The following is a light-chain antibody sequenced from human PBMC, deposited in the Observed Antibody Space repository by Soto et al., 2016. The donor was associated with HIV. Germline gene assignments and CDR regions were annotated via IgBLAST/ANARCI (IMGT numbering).Light chain of an antibody. J-gene: IGKJ1*01. V-gene: IGKV1-39*01. CDR3: QQSHSPPRT. CDR1: QSISTY. CDR2: DAS. Sequence: DIQMTQSPSSLSLSIGDRVSITCRASQSISTYLNWYQQKPGRAPKLLISDASSLQSGVPSRFSGRGSGTDFTLTISSLQPEDFATYYCQQSHSPPRTFGQGTTVEIK.